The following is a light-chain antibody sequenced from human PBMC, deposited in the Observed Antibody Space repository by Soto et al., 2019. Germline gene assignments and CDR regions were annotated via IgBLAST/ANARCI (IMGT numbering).Light chain of an antibody. V-gene: IGKV1-5*03. CDR3: QHYDTYSPMWT. J-gene: IGKJ1*01. Sequence: DIQLAQSPSTLPASVGDRIAITCRATQSINWLAWYQQKPGKAPKLLIFEASRLESGVPSRFSGSGSGTEFTLTISSLQPDDFGTYYCQHYDTYSPMWTFGQGTKV. CDR2: EAS. CDR1: QSINW.